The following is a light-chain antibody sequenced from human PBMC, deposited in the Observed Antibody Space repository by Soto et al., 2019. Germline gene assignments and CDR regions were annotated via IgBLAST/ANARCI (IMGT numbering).Light chain of an antibody. CDR2: SNN. V-gene: IGLV1-47*02. Sequence: QSVLTQPPSASGTPGQRVTISCSGSSSNIGSNYVYWYQQLPGTAPKLLIYSNNQRPSGVPDRFSGSKSGTSASLAISGLRFEDEADYYCSAWDDSLSGVVFGGGTNLTVL. CDR3: SAWDDSLSGVV. J-gene: IGLJ2*01. CDR1: SSNIGSNY.